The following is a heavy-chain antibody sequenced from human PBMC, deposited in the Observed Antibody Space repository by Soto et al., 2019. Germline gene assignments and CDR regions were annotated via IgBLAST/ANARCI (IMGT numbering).Heavy chain of an antibody. Sequence: GGSLRLSCAASGFTFSSYAMSWVRQAPGKGLEWVSAISGSGGSTYYADSVRGRFTISRDNSKNTLYLQMNSLRAEDTAVYYCASEPYGDYALMICSYWGQGTLVTVSS. J-gene: IGHJ4*02. D-gene: IGHD4-17*01. CDR3: ASEPYGDYALMICSY. V-gene: IGHV3-23*01. CDR1: GFTFSSYA. CDR2: ISGSGGST.